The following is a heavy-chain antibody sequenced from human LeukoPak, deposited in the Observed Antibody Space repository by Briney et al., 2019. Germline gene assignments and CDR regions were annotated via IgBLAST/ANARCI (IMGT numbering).Heavy chain of an antibody. Sequence: PSETLSLTCTVSGGSISSGSYWWGWIRQPPGKGLEWIASISYSGTTYYNPSLKSRVTISVDTSKNQFSLKLTSVTAADTAVYYCARQGATSKMGWSFDYWGQGTLVTVSS. CDR3: ARQGATSKMGWSFDY. V-gene: IGHV4-39*07. D-gene: IGHD5-12*01. J-gene: IGHJ4*02. CDR1: GGSISSGSYW. CDR2: ISYSGTT.